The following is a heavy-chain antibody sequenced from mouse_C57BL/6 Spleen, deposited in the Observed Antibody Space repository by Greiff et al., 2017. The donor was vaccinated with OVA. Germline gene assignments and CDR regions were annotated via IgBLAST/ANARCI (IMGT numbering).Heavy chain of an antibody. V-gene: IGHV1-69*01. Sequence: VQLQQPGAELVMPGASVKLTCKASGYTFTSYWMHWVKQRPGQGLEWIGEIDPSDSYTNYNQKFKGKSTLTVDKSSSTAYMQLSSLTSEDSAVYYCARGIYYGNYEKGMDYWGQGTSVTVSS. CDR1: GYTFTSYW. CDR3: ARGIYYGNYEKGMDY. D-gene: IGHD2-1*01. CDR2: IDPSDSYT. J-gene: IGHJ4*01.